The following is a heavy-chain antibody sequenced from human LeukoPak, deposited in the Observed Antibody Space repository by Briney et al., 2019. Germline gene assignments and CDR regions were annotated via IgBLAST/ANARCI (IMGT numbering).Heavy chain of an antibody. J-gene: IGHJ1*01. Sequence: SETLSLTCTVSGGSISSSSYYWGWIRQPPGKGLEWIGSIYYSGSTYYNPSLKSRVTISVDTSKNQFSLKLSSVTAADTAVYYCARVRGYCSSTSCYGEYFQHWGQGTLVTVSS. V-gene: IGHV4-39*01. CDR1: GGSISSSSYY. CDR2: IYYSGST. D-gene: IGHD2-2*01. CDR3: ARVRGYCSSTSCYGEYFQH.